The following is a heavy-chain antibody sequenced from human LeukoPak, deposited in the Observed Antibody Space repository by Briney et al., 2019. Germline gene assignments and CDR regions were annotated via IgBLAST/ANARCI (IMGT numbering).Heavy chain of an antibody. CDR1: GYTFTSYD. Sequence: ASVKVSCKASGYTFTSYDINWVRQATGQGLEWMGWMNPISGNTGYAQKFQGRVTMTRNTSISTAYMELSSLRSEDTAVYYCASVVGATPTSYYYYGMDVWGQGTTVTVSS. V-gene: IGHV1-8*01. D-gene: IGHD1-26*01. CDR3: ASVVGATPTSYYYYGMDV. J-gene: IGHJ6*02. CDR2: MNPISGNT.